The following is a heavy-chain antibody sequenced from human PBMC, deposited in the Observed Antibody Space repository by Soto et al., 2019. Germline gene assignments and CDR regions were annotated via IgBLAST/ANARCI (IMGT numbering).Heavy chain of an antibody. D-gene: IGHD3-10*01. J-gene: IGHJ3*02. CDR3: VRDMRAVPWYGGISSAFDM. V-gene: IGHV3-74*01. Sequence: WGSLRLSCAASGFTFSRHWIHCVRQSPLQWRVWVSRTKTDGTTSYADSVRGRFTISRDNAENTLYLQMNSLRAEDTAVYYCVRDMRAVPWYGGISSAFDMWGQGTMVTVSS. CDR2: TKTDGTT. CDR1: GFTFSRHW.